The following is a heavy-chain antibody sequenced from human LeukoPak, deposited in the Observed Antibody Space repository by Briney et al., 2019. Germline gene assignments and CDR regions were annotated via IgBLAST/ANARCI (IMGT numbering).Heavy chain of an antibody. D-gene: IGHD3-9*01. J-gene: IGHJ1*01. CDR2: ISGSGGST. V-gene: IGHV3-23*01. Sequence: GGSLRLSCAASGFTFTDYWMSWVRQAPGKGLEWVSAISGSGGSTYYADSVKGRFTISRDNAKNSLYLQMNSLRAEDTAVYYCARDDYDILTGYYNYFQHWGQGTLVTVSS. CDR3: ARDDYDILTGYYNYFQH. CDR1: GFTFTDYW.